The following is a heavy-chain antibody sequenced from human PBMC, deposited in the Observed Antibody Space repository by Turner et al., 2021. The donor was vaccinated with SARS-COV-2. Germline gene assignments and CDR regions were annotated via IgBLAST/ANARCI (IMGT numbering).Heavy chain of an antibody. CDR3: ARDLYNYCMYL. CDR1: GLTVSSNY. Sequence: EVQLVEKGGGLIQHGGSVRLSCASSGLTVSSNYMSWVRQARGMRLGLFSILYSGVSTFDADSVKGRFTIPRNNSNNTLYLQMTILISDVTSVYFCARDLYNYCMYLWGQGTTVTVSS. J-gene: IGHJ6*02. V-gene: IGHV3-53*02. CDR2: LYSGVST.